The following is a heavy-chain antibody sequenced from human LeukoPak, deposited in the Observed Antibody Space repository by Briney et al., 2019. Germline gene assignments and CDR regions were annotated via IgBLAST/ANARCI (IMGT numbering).Heavy chain of an antibody. V-gene: IGHV4-30-4*01. CDR1: GGSISSGDYY. D-gene: IGHD5-18*01. Sequence: SETLSLTCTVSGGSISSGDYYWSWIRQPPGKGLEWIGYIYYSGSTYYNPSLKSRVAISVDTSKNQFSLKLSSVTAADTAVYYCARGGRGYSYGSFDYWGQGTLVTVSS. CDR2: IYYSGST. J-gene: IGHJ4*02. CDR3: ARGGRGYSYGSFDY.